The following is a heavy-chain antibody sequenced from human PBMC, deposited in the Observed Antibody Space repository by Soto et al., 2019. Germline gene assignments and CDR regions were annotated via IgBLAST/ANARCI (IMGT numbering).Heavy chain of an antibody. Sequence: QVQLVESGGGVVQPGRSLRLSCAASGFTFSSYGMHWVRQAPGKGLEWVAIISYDGSNTDYADSVKGRFTISRDNSKNTLYLQMNNLRAEDTSVYYCAKEWGLSGSYYISSSYYFDYGGQGTLVPVSS. CDR3: AKEWGLSGSYYISSSYYFDY. J-gene: IGHJ4*02. D-gene: IGHD1-26*01. CDR1: GFTFSSYG. V-gene: IGHV3-30*18. CDR2: ISYDGSNT.